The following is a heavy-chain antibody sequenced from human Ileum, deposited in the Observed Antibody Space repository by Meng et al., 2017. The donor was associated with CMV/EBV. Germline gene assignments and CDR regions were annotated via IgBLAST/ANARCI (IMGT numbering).Heavy chain of an antibody. CDR2: IYYSGST. CDR3: AGDWGPYSSRGYFDP. V-gene: IGHV4-39*07. Sequence: LPAPGPGLVPPPGTPSLTFTVPGGSISSGTYYWAWIRQSPGKGLEWIGSIYYSGSTYDNPSLKSRVTMSVDTFKNQFSLKLTSVTAADTAVYYCAGDWGPYSSRGYFDPWGQGTLVTVSS. J-gene: IGHJ5*02. CDR1: GGSISSGTYY. D-gene: IGHD6-13*01.